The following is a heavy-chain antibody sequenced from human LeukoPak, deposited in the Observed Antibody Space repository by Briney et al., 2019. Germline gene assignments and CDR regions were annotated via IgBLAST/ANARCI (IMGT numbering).Heavy chain of an antibody. D-gene: IGHD3-3*01. J-gene: IGHJ5*02. Sequence: SETLSLTCTVSAGSISSYYWSWIRQPPGKGLEWIGYIYYSGSTNYNPSLKSRVTISIDTSKNQFSLKLTSVTAVDTAVYYCASGVPYSPGGILEWLSTRFDPWGQGTLVTVSS. V-gene: IGHV4-59*01. CDR3: ASGVPYSPGGILEWLSTRFDP. CDR2: IYYSGST. CDR1: AGSISSYY.